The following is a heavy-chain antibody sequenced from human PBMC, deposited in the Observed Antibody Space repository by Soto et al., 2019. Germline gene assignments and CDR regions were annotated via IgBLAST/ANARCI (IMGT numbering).Heavy chain of an antibody. J-gene: IGHJ3*02. CDR3: ARGGVITIFGVVTKGSDAFDI. Sequence: TGGSLRLSCAASGFTFSSYGMHWVRQAPGKGLEWVAVIWYDGSNKYHADSVKGRFTISRDNSKNTLYLQMNSLRAEDTAVYYCARGGVITIFGVVTKGSDAFDIWGQGTMVTVSS. CDR2: IWYDGSNK. V-gene: IGHV3-33*01. CDR1: GFTFSSYG. D-gene: IGHD3-3*01.